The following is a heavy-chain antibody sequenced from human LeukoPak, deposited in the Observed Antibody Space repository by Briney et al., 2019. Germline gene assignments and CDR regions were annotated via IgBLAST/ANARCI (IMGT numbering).Heavy chain of an antibody. CDR1: GGSISSYY. CDR3: ASYSGPAAYFQH. Sequence: SETLSLTCTVSGGSISSYYWSWIRQPPGKGLEWIGYIYYSGSTNYNPSLKSRVTMSVDTSKNQFSLKLSSVTAADTAVYYCASYSGPAAYFQHWGQGTLVTVSS. CDR2: IYYSGST. D-gene: IGHD1-26*01. J-gene: IGHJ1*01. V-gene: IGHV4-59*12.